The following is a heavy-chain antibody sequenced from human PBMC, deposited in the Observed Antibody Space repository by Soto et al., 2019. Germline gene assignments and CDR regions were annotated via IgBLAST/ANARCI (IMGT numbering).Heavy chain of an antibody. Sequence: QVQLVQSGAEVKKPGSSVMVSSKGSGETLNRFTISWVRQAPGQGLEWMGRITPILNATNNAPKFQGRVTITADKSTNAAYMELTSLTSDDTAVYFCTTLGPWGQGTLVAVSP. CDR3: TTLGP. CDR1: GETLNRFT. V-gene: IGHV1-69*08. J-gene: IGHJ5*02. D-gene: IGHD3-3*01. CDR2: ITPILNAT.